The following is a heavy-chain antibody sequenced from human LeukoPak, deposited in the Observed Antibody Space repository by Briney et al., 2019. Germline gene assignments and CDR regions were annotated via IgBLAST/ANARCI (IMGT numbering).Heavy chain of an antibody. CDR3: ASGGNYFAFDI. J-gene: IGHJ3*02. D-gene: IGHD5-24*01. V-gene: IGHV4-59*01. Sequence: SETLSLTCTVSGASTSTYFWSWIRQAPGKGLEWIGYIDNSANTNYNPSLKSRVTISVDTSKNQFSLKLTSLTAANTAVYYCASGGNYFAFDIWGQGTMVTVSS. CDR1: GASTSTYF. CDR2: IDNSANT.